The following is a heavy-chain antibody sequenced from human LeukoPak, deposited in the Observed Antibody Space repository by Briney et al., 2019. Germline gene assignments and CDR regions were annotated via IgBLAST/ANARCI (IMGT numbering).Heavy chain of an antibody. Sequence: PGRSLRLSCAASGFTFSSYGMHWVRQAPGKGLKWVAVTWYDGSNKYYVDSVKGRFTISRDNSKNTLYLQMNSLRAEDTAVYYCARDHSNTWYGVDYWGQGTLVTVSS. D-gene: IGHD6-13*01. CDR1: GFTFSSYG. J-gene: IGHJ4*02. V-gene: IGHV3-33*01. CDR3: ARDHSNTWYGVDY. CDR2: TWYDGSNK.